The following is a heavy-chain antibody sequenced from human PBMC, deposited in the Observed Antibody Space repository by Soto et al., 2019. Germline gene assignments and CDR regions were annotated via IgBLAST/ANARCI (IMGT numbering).Heavy chain of an antibody. CDR3: ARGGYTYSYGLDY. V-gene: IGHV1-2*04. D-gene: IGHD5-18*01. J-gene: IGHJ4*02. CDR2: INPNSGDT. CDR1: GYTFTAYY. Sequence: QVQLVQSGAEVKKLGASVKVSCKASGYTFTAYYIHWVRQAPGQGLEWVGWINPNSGDTNYAQRFQGWVTMTGDTSVSTAYMDLTRLRSDDTAVYYCARGGYTYSYGLDYWGQGTLVTVSS.